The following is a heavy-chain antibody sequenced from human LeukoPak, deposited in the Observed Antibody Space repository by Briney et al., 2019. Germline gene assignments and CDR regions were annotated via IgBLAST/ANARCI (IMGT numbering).Heavy chain of an antibody. D-gene: IGHD4-17*01. CDR2: ISSSSSTI. CDR3: ARDTVTGAFDI. J-gene: IGHJ3*02. V-gene: IGHV3-48*04. CDR1: GSTFSSYS. Sequence: GGSLRLSCAASGSTFSSYSMNWVRQAPGKGLEWVSYISSSSSTIYYADSVKGRFTISRDNAKNSLYLQMNSLRAEDTAVYYCARDTVTGAFDIWGQGTMVTVSS.